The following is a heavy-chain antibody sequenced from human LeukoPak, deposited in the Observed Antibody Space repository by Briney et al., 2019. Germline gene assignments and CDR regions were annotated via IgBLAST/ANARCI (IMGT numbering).Heavy chain of an antibody. V-gene: IGHV1-69*02. CDR3: ARGHQPPYYGMDV. CDR2: IIPILGIA. Sequence: ASVTVSCKASGGTFSSYTISWVRQAPGQGLEWMGRIIPILGIANYAQKFQGRVTITADKSTSTAYMELSSLRSEDTAVFYCARGHQPPYYGMDVWGQGTTVTVSS. J-gene: IGHJ6*02. CDR1: GGTFSSYT.